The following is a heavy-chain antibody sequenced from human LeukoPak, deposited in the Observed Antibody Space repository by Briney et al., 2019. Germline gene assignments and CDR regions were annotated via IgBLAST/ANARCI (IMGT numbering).Heavy chain of an antibody. CDR3: ASLYDYGDYVLDMDAFDI. V-gene: IGHV3-23*01. J-gene: IGHJ3*02. Sequence: GGSLRLSCAASGFTFSSYAMSWVRQAPGKGLEWVSAISGSGGSTYYADSVKGRFTISRDNSKNTLYLQMNSLRAEDTAVYYCASLYDYGDYVLDMDAFDIWGQGTMVTVSS. CDR1: GFTFSSYA. CDR2: ISGSGGST. D-gene: IGHD4-17*01.